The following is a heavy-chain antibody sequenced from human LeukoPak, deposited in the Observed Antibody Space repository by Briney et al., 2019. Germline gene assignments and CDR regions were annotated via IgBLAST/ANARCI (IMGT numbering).Heavy chain of an antibody. D-gene: IGHD1-14*01. CDR3: ARGGFHHGFDI. Sequence: GGSLILSCAASGFTFSSYWIHWVRPAPGKGLAWVSRIDNDGSDTIFADSVKGRFTLSRDNAKNTVYLQMNSLRAEDTAVYYCARGGFHHGFDIWGQGTMVTVS. CDR2: IDNDGSDT. CDR1: GFTFSSYW. J-gene: IGHJ3*02. V-gene: IGHV3-74*01.